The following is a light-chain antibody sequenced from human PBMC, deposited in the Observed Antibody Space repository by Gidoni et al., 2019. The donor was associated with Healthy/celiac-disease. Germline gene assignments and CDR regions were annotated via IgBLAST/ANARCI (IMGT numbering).Light chain of an antibody. CDR2: GAS. CDR3: QHFGN. CDR1: QSISSSQ. V-gene: IGKV3-20*01. J-gene: IGKJ4*01. Sequence: DIVLTQSPGTLSVSPGQSATLSCSASQSISSSQFSWYQQKPGQPPRPLMYGASSRATGIPDRFSGSGSGTDFTRTISRLEPEDFAVYYCQHFGNFGGGTKVE.